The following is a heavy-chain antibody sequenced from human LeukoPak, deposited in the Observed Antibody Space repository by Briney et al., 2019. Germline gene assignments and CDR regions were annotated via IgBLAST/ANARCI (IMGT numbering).Heavy chain of an antibody. Sequence: PGGSLRLSCAASGFTFSSYAMHWVRQAPGKGLEWVAVISYDGSNKYYADSVKGRSTISRDNSKNTLYLQMNSLRAEDTAVYYCARGGYYDSSGYSDYWGQGTLVTVSS. CDR2: ISYDGSNK. J-gene: IGHJ4*02. D-gene: IGHD3-22*01. V-gene: IGHV3-30*04. CDR1: GFTFSSYA. CDR3: ARGGYYDSSGYSDY.